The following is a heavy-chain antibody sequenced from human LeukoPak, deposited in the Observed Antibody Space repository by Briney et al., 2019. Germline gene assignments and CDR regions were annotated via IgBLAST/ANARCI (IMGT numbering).Heavy chain of an antibody. D-gene: IGHD3-10*01. CDR1: GYTFTGYH. J-gene: IGHJ4*02. CDR3: ARGLLWFGELLGVENYYFDY. Sequence: ASVKVSCKASGYTFTGYHMHWVRQAPGQGLEWMGWINPNSGGTNYAQKFQGRVTMTRDTSISTAYMELSRLRSDDTAVYYCARGLLWFGELLGVENYYFDYWGQGTLVTVSS. V-gene: IGHV1-2*02. CDR2: INPNSGGT.